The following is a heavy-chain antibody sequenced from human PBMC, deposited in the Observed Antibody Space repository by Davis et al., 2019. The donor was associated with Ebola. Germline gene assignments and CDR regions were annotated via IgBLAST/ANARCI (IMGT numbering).Heavy chain of an antibody. Sequence: PSETLSLTCAVSGYSISSGYYWGWIRQPPGKGLEWIGEINHSGSTNYNPSLKSRVTISVDTSKNQFSLKLSSVTAADTAVYYCARASQYFDLWGRGTLVTVSS. J-gene: IGHJ2*01. CDR2: INHSGST. CDR3: ARASQYFDL. CDR1: GYSISSGYY. V-gene: IGHV4-38-2*01.